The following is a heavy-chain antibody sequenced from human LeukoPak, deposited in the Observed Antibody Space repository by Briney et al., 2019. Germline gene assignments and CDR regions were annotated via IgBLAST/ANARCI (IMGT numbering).Heavy chain of an antibody. CDR2: IIPIFGTA. CDR3: ARLTSGYDWWFDP. CDR1: GGTFSSYA. D-gene: IGHD5-12*01. J-gene: IGHJ5*02. V-gene: IGHV1-69*01. Sequence: GSSVKVFCKASGGTFSSYAISWVRQAPGQGLEWMGGIIPIFGTANYAQKFQGRVTITADESTSTAYMELSSLRSEDTAVYYCARLTSGYDWWFDPWGQGTLVTVSS.